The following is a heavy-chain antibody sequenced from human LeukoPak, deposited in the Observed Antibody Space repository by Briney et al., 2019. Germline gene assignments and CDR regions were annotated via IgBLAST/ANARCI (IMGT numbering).Heavy chain of an antibody. CDR3: ARDEYSSSSFAFDI. CDR2: ISSSSSYI. CDR1: GFTFSSYS. Sequence: GGSLRLSCAASGFTFSSYSMNWVRQAPGKGLEWVSSISSSSSYIYYADSVKGRFTISRDNAKNSLYPQMNSLRAEDTAVYYCARDEYSSSSFAFDIWGQGTMVTVSS. V-gene: IGHV3-21*01. J-gene: IGHJ3*02. D-gene: IGHD6-6*01.